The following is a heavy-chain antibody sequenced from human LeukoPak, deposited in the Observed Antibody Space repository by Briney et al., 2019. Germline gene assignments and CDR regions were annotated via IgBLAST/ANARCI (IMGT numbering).Heavy chain of an antibody. CDR2: IYHSGST. V-gene: IGHV4-4*02. Sequence: PSGTLSLTCAVSGGSISSSNWWSWVRQPPGKGLEWIGEIYHSGSTNYNPSLKSRVTISVDTSKNQFSLKLTSVTAADTAVYYCARQRRDVIVVPAARGFDNWGQGTLVTVSS. CDR3: ARQRRDVIVVPAARGFDN. CDR1: GGSISSSNW. D-gene: IGHD2-2*01. J-gene: IGHJ4*02.